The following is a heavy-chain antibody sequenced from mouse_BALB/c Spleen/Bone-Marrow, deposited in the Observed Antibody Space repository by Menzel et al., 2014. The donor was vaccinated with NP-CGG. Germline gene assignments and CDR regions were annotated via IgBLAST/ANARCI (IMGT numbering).Heavy chain of an antibody. D-gene: IGHD2-4*01. CDR1: GFTFSSYG. CDR2: ISSGGSYT. Sequence: EVNVVESGGDLVKPGGSLKLSCAASGFTFSSYGMSWVRQTPDKRLEWVATISSGGSYTYYPDSVKGRFTISRDNAKNTLYLQMSSLKSEDTAMYYCARQTYYDYDGYFDYWGQGTTLTGSS. J-gene: IGHJ2*01. V-gene: IGHV5-6*01. CDR3: ARQTYYDYDGYFDY.